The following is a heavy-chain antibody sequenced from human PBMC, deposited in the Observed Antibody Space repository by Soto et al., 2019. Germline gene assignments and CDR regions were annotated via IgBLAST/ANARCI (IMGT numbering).Heavy chain of an antibody. J-gene: IGHJ4*02. CDR3: ARASLSGWYNY. CDR1: GGSFSGYY. Sequence: SETLSLTCAVYGGSFSGYYWSWIRQPPGKGLEWIGEINHSGSTNYNPSLKSRVTISVXXXKXXXXXKLXSXXAADTAVYYCARASLSGWYNYWGQGTLVTVSS. V-gene: IGHV4-34*01. CDR2: INHSGST. D-gene: IGHD6-19*01.